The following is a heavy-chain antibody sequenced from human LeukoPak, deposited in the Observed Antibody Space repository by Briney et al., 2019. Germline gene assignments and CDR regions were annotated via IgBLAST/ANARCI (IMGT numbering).Heavy chain of an antibody. Sequence: SETLSLTCAVYGGSFSGYYWSWIRQPPGKGLEWIGEINHSGSTNYNPSLKSRVTMSVDTSKNQFSLKLSSVTAADMAVYYCARVAYSSGWYGYYYYYYMDVWGKGTTVTISS. J-gene: IGHJ6*03. CDR2: INHSGST. CDR1: GGSFSGYY. D-gene: IGHD6-19*01. CDR3: ARVAYSSGWYGYYYYYYMDV. V-gene: IGHV4-34*01.